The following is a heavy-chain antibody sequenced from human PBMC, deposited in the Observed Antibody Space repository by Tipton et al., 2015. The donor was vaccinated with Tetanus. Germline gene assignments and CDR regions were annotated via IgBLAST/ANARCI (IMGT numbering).Heavy chain of an antibody. V-gene: IGHV5-51*01. CDR1: GYSFTSYW. D-gene: IGHD1-26*01. Sequence: VQLVQSGAEVKKPGESLKISCNGSGYSFTSYWIGWVRQMPGKGLEWMGIIDPGDSDTRYSPSVQGQVTISDDKSISTAYLQWSSLKAADPAMYYCAGHTLEAVGATSGGFDIWGQGTMVTVSS. J-gene: IGHJ3*02. CDR3: AGHTLEAVGATSGGFDI. CDR2: IDPGDSDT.